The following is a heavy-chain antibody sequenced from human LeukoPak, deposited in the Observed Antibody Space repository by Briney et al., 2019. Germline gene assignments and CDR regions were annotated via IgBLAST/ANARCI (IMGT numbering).Heavy chain of an antibody. Sequence: GGALTVSCAASGFSFRNYVMQWLRPAPGRGVEWGEVIWYDGCNKDYADSVKGRITISRDNSKNTLYLQMNSLRAEDTAVYYCARDYLGWYFDLWGRGTLVTVSS. D-gene: IGHD7-27*01. CDR2: IWYDGCNK. V-gene: IGHV3-33*01. CDR3: ARDYLGWYFDL. CDR1: GFSFRNYV. J-gene: IGHJ2*01.